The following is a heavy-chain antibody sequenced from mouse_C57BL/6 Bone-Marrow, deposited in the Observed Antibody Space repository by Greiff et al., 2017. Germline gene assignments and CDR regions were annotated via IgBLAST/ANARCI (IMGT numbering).Heavy chain of an antibody. CDR3: ARDGGTGAMDY. CDR2: ISDGGSYT. V-gene: IGHV5-4*01. CDR1: GFTFSRYA. Sequence: EVTLVESGGGLVKPGGSLTLSCAASGFTFSRYAMSWVSQTPEKRLEWVATISDGGSYTYYPDNVKGRFTCSRDNAKNNLDLQMSHLKSEDTAMYYCARDGGTGAMDYWGQGTSVTVAS. D-gene: IGHD2-14*01. J-gene: IGHJ4*01.